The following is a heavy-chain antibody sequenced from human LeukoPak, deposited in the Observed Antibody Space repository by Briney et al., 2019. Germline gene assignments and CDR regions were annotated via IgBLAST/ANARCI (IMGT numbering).Heavy chain of an antibody. CDR2: IYSGGST. D-gene: IGHD7-27*01. J-gene: IGHJ4*02. CDR3: AKETGASLPFDY. Sequence: PGGSLRLSCAASGFTVSSNYMTWVRQAPGKGLEWVSVIYSGGSTYYADSVKGRFTISRDNSKNTLYLQMNSLRAEDTAVYYCAKETGASLPFDYWGQGTLVTVSS. CDR1: GFTVSSNY. V-gene: IGHV3-53*01.